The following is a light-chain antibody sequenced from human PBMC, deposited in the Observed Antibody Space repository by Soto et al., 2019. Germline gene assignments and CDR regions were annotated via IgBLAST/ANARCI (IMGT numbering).Light chain of an antibody. CDR3: QHYNSYSEA. CDR2: AAS. J-gene: IGKJ1*01. V-gene: IGKV1D-16*01. CDR1: QDINRW. Sequence: DIEMTQSPSSVSASVGDRVTITCRASQDINRWLAWYQQKPGKAPNLLIYAASSLQSGVPSRFSGSGSGTDFTLTISSLQPDDFATYYCQHYNSYSEAFGQGTKVDI.